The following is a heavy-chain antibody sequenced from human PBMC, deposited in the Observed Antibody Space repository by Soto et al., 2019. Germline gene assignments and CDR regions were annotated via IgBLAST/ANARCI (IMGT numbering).Heavy chain of an antibody. V-gene: IGHV3-30-3*01. CDR2: ISYDGSNK. Sequence: GGSLRLSCAASGFTFSSYAMHWVRQAPGKGLEWVAVISYDGSNKYYADSVKGRFTISRDNSKNTLYLQMNSLRAEDTAVYYCARARDIVVVPAAMGYYYYGMDVWGQGTTVTVSS. CDR1: GFTFSSYA. D-gene: IGHD2-2*01. J-gene: IGHJ6*02. CDR3: ARARDIVVVPAAMGYYYYGMDV.